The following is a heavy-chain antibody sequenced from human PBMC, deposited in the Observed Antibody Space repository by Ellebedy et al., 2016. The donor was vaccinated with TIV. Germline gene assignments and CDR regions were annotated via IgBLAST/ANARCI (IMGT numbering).Heavy chain of an antibody. CDR3: ATSNTCCSAGGMDV. D-gene: IGHD2-2*01. V-gene: IGHV1-46*01. J-gene: IGHJ6*02. CDR2: SNPSGRST. Sequence: AASVKVSCKASGYTFSDYYMHWARQAPGQGLEWMGISNPSGRSTTYAQKFQGRVTMTRDTSTSTVYMELNSLRSNDTAVYFCATSNTCCSAGGMDVWGQGTTVIVSS. CDR1: GYTFSDYY.